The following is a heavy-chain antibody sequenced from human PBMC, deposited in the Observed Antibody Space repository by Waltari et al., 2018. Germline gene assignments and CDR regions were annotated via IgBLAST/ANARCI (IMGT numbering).Heavy chain of an antibody. Sequence: QVQLQESGPGLVKPSETLSLTCPVSGGSISSYYWSWVRQPPGKGLEWIGYIYYSGSTNYNPSLKRRVSISVDSSKNQFSLKLNSVTAADTAVYFCARGGDGYIPFDYWGQGTLVTVSS. CDR3: ARGGDGYIPFDY. CDR2: IYYSGST. CDR1: GGSISSYY. V-gene: IGHV4-59*01. D-gene: IGHD5-12*01. J-gene: IGHJ4*02.